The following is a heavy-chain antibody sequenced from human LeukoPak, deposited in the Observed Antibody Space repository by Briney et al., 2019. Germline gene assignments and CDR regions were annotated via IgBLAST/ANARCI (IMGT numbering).Heavy chain of an antibody. V-gene: IGHV3-11*06. J-gene: IGHJ6*04. CDR3: ARDFPNYDILTGYSYYYYGMDV. D-gene: IGHD3-9*01. CDR2: ISSSSSYT. CDR1: GFTFSDYY. Sequence: GGSLRLSCAASGFTFSDYYMSWIRQAPGKGLEWVSYISSSSSYTNHADSVKGRFTISRDNAKNSLYLQMNSLRAEDTAVYYCARDFPNYDILTGYSYYYYGMDVWGKGTTVTVSS.